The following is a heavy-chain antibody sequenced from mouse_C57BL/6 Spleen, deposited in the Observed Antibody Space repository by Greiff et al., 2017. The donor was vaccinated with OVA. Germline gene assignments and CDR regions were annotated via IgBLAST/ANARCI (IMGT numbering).Heavy chain of an antibody. CDR2: IYPGDGDT. CDR3: ARTGSSEFAY. D-gene: IGHD1-1*01. J-gene: IGHJ3*01. V-gene: IGHV1-82*01. Sequence: VQLQQSGPELVKPGASVKISCKASGYAFSSSWMNWVKQRPGKGLEWIGRIYPGDGDTNYNGKFKGKATLTADKSSSTAYMQLSSLISEDSAVYFCARTGSSEFAYWGQGTLVTVSA. CDR1: GYAFSSSW.